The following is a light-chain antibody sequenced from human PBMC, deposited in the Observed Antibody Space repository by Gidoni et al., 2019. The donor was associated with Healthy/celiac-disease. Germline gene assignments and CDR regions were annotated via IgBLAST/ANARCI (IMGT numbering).Light chain of an antibody. CDR3: QQRRPGFT. J-gene: IGKJ3*01. V-gene: IGKV3-11*01. CDR1: QSVSSY. Sequence: EIVFTQSPATLSLSPGERATRSCRASQSVSSYLAWYQQKPGQAPRLLIYDASNRATGIPARFSGSGSGTDFTLTISSLEPEDFAVYYCQQRRPGFTFGPGTKVDIK. CDR2: DAS.